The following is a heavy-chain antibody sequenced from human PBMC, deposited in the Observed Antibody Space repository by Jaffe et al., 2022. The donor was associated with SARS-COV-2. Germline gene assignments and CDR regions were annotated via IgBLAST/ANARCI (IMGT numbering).Heavy chain of an antibody. Sequence: EVQLLESGGGLVQPGGSLRLSCAASGFTFSSYAMSWVRQAPGKGLEWVSAISGSGGSTYYADSVKGRFTISRDNSKNTLYLQMNSLRAEDTAVYYCAKDLPPPHSGAARHRHYGMDVWGQGTTVTVSS. CDR3: AKDLPPPHSGAARHRHYGMDV. V-gene: IGHV3-23*01. D-gene: IGHD1-26*01. CDR1: GFTFSSYA. J-gene: IGHJ6*02. CDR2: ISGSGGST.